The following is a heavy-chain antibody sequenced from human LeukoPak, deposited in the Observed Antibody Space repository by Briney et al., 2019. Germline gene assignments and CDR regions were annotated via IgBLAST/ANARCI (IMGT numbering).Heavy chain of an antibody. J-gene: IGHJ4*02. CDR1: GGSFSGYY. CDR3: ARVSGLNNFDS. CDR2: MIHSGIS. Sequence: SETLSLTCAVYGGSFSGYYWSWIRQPPGKGLEWIGEMIHSGISNYNPSLKGRVTISLDTSKNQFSLRLTSVTTADTALYYCARVSGLNNFDSWGQGTLVTVSS. V-gene: IGHV4-34*12. D-gene: IGHD1/OR15-1a*01.